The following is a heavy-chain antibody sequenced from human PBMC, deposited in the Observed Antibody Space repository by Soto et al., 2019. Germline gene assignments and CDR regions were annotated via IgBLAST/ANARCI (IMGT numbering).Heavy chain of an antibody. CDR2: IYYSGST. D-gene: IGHD2-15*01. V-gene: IGHV4-59*01. J-gene: IGHJ4*02. Sequence: PSETLSLTCTVSGGSISSYYWSWIRQPPGKGLEWIGYIYYSGSTNYNPSLKSRVTISVDTSKNQFSLKLSSVTAADTAVYYCGGDDPGCGGGSCYGLGGQGTRVTVPS. CDR1: GGSISSYY. CDR3: GGDDPGCGGGSCYGL.